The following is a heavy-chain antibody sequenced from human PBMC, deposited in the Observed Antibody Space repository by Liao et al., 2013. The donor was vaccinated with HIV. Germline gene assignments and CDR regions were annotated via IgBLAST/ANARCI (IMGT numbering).Heavy chain of an antibody. V-gene: IGHV4-30-2*01. CDR1: GGSMNDGTYS. CDR2: LYFTGDT. CDR3: ARDDGIATGGTGAFDI. Sequence: QVQLQQSGSGLVQPSQTLSLTCAVSGGSMNDGTYSWSWIRQPPGKGLEWIGYLYFTGDTSYSPSLTSRVTISGDRSKNQFSLKLSSVTAADTAMYYCARDDGIATGGTGAFDIWGHGTMVIVSS. D-gene: IGHD6-13*01. J-gene: IGHJ3*02.